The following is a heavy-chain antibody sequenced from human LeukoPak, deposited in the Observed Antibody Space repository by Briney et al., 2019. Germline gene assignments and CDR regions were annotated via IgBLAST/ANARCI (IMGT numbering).Heavy chain of an antibody. CDR2: ITPKSGGT. V-gene: IGHV1-2*02. CDR1: GYTFNDYY. D-gene: IGHD7-27*01. Sequence: ASVKVSCKASGYTFNDYYMNWVRQAPGQGLEWMGWITPKSGGTKYAQKFQCRVTMTRDTSISTAYMELSILRSDDTAVYYCVRAGELDYWGQGTLVTVSS. J-gene: IGHJ4*02. CDR3: VRAGELDY.